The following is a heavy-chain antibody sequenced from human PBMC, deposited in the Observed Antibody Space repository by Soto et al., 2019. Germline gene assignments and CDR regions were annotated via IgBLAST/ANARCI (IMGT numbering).Heavy chain of an antibody. D-gene: IGHD3-22*01. CDR2: ISAYNGNT. CDR3: ARVYYDSSGYYYGPPYYYYYGMDV. J-gene: IGHJ6*02. CDR1: GYTFTSYG. Sequence: ASVKVSCKASGYTFTSYGISWVRQAPGQGLEWMGWISAYNGNTNYAQKLQGRVTMTTDTSTSTAYMELRSLRSDDTAVYYCARVYYDSSGYYYGPPYYYYYGMDVWGQGTTVTVSS. V-gene: IGHV1-18*01.